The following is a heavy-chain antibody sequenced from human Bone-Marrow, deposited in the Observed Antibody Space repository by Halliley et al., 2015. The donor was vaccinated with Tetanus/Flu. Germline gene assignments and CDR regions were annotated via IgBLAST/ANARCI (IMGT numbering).Heavy chain of an antibody. J-gene: IGHJ6*01. CDR3: ARVGDSGFGAHSYGLDV. CDR2: INHRGTI. Sequence: GLVKPSETVSLTCAVSGGSLSPYFWSWIRQTPGKGLEWIGEINHRGTINYNPSLKRRVTISVDTSKNQFSLNLSSVTAADTALYYCARVGDSGFGAHSYGLDVWGQGTMVTVSS. CDR1: GGSLSPYF. D-gene: IGHD3-16*01. V-gene: IGHV4-34*01.